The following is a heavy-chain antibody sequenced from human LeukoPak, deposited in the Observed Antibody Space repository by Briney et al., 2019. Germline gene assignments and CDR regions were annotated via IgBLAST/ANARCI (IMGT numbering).Heavy chain of an antibody. CDR3: ARRRPQVAGPSGFDP. J-gene: IGHJ5*02. V-gene: IGHV7-4-1*02. CDR1: GYTFTSYD. D-gene: IGHD6-19*01. Sequence: ASVKVSCKASGYTFTSYDINWVRQAPGQGLEWMGWINTNTGNPTYAQGFTGRFVFSLDTSVSTAYLQISSLKAEDTAVYYCARRRPQVAGPSGFDPWGQGTLVTVSS. CDR2: INTNTGNP.